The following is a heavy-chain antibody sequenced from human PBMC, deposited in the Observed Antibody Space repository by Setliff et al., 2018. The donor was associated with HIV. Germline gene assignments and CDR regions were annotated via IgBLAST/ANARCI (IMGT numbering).Heavy chain of an antibody. CDR2: VHNSSGS. Sequence: NPSETLSLTCAVSGDSVSGSYWSWIRQPAGRGLAWIGLVHNSSGSNYNPSLKSRVTMSVDTAKNQLSLKLTAVSAADTAVYYCARDRIEVLADSPHDVFDIWGRGIMVTVSS. CDR1: GDSVSGSY. D-gene: IGHD3-22*01. V-gene: IGHV4-4*07. J-gene: IGHJ3*02. CDR3: ARDRIEVLADSPHDVFDI.